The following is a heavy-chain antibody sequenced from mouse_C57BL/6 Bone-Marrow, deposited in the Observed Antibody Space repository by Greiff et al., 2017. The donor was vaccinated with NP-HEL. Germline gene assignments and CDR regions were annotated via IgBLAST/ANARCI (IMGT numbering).Heavy chain of an antibody. CDR1: GFSLTSYG. Sequence: VKLVESGPGLVAPSQSLSITCTVSGFSLTSYGVDWVRQPPGKGLEWLGVIWGGGSTNYNSALMSRLSISKDNSKSQVFLKMNSLQTDDTAMYYCAKLHYYGSSYPYYAMDYWGQGTSVTVSS. CDR2: IWGGGST. D-gene: IGHD1-1*01. CDR3: AKLHYYGSSYPYYAMDY. J-gene: IGHJ4*01. V-gene: IGHV2-9*01.